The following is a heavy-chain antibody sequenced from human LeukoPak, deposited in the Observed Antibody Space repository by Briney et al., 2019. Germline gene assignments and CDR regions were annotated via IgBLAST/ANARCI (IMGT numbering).Heavy chain of an antibody. Sequence: SEGSLRLSCVVSGIPFSDYYMDWIRQAPGKGLEWISYISSSSSYTDYADSVKGRFTISRDNAKNVLYLQMNSLRVEDTAVYYCAAGTAADYWGLGTLVAVSS. CDR2: ISSSSSYT. V-gene: IGHV3-11*03. J-gene: IGHJ4*02. CDR3: AAGTAADY. CDR1: GIPFSDYY. D-gene: IGHD6-13*01.